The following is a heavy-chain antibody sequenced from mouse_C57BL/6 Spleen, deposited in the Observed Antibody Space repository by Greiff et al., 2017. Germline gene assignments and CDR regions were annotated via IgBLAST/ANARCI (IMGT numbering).Heavy chain of an antibody. CDR3: ARKDITKDWYFDV. D-gene: IGHD1-1*01. V-gene: IGHV1-59*01. CDR1: GYTFTSYW. Sequence: QVQLQQPGAELVRPGTSVKLSCKASGYTFTSYWMHWVKQRPGQGLEWIGVIDPSDSYTNYNQKFKGKATLTVDTSSSTAYMQLSSLTSEDSAVYYCARKDITKDWYFDVWGTGTTVTVSS. J-gene: IGHJ1*03. CDR2: IDPSDSYT.